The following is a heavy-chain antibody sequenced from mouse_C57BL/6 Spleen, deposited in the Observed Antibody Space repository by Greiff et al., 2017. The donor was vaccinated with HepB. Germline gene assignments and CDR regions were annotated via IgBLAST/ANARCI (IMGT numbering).Heavy chain of an antibody. CDR1: GYTFTGYW. D-gene: IGHD1-1*01. CDR2: ILPGSGST. V-gene: IGHV1-9*01. J-gene: IGHJ1*03. Sequence: VQRVESGAELMKPGASVKLSCKATGYTFTGYWIEWVKQRPGHGLEWIGEILPGSGSTNYNEKFKGKATFTADTSSNTAYMQLSSLTTEDSAIYYCARGVYYYGSSYWYFDVWGTGTTVTVSS. CDR3: ARGVYYYGSSYWYFDV.